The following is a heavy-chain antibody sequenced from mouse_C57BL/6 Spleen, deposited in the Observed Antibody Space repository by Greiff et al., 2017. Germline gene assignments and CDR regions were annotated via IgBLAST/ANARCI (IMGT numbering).Heavy chain of an antibody. J-gene: IGHJ4*01. CDR3: ARPPIYYDYDEGENYYAMDY. Sequence: QVQLKQSGAELVRPGTSVKVSCKASGYAFTNYLIEWVKQRPGQGLEWIGVINPGSGGTNYNEKFKGKATLTADKSSSTAYMQLSSLTSEDSAVYFCARPPIYYDYDEGENYYAMDYWGQGTSVTVSS. CDR1: GYAFTNYL. V-gene: IGHV1-54*01. D-gene: IGHD2-4*01. CDR2: INPGSGGT.